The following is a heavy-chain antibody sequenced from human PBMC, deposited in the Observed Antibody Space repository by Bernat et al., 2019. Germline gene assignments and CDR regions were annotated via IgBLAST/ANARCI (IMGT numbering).Heavy chain of an antibody. CDR3: ARLSSSYYFDY. V-gene: IGHV3-72*01. J-gene: IGHJ4*02. CDR2: IRNRAIGYTT. D-gene: IGHD6-6*01. CDR1: GFTFSDHF. Sequence: EVQLVESGGGLVQPGGSLRLSCAASGFTFSDHFMDWVRQAPGKGLEWVGRIRNRAIGYTTYYAASMKGRFSISRDDSKNSLYLQMNGLKTEDTAVYFCARLSSSYYFDYWGQGTLVTVSS.